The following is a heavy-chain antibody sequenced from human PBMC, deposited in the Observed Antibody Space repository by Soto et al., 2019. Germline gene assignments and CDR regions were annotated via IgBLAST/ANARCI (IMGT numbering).Heavy chain of an antibody. Sequence: SGPTLVNPTQTLTLTCTFSGFSVSTDDVGVGWIRQPPGKALDWLAVIYWDDDKRYSPSLKSRLTITKDTSKNQVLLTMTNMDPVDTATYFCARSKYSISSFDYWGQGALVTVS. CDR1: GFSVSTDDVG. CDR3: ARSKYSISSFDY. V-gene: IGHV2-5*02. CDR2: IYWDDDK. J-gene: IGHJ4*02. D-gene: IGHD6-6*01.